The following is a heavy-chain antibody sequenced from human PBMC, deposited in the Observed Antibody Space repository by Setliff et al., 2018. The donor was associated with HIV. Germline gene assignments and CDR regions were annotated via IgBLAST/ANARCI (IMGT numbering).Heavy chain of an antibody. V-gene: IGHV1-8*03. Sequence: ASVKVSCKASGYTFTSYDINWVRQATGQGLEWMGWMNPNSGNTGYAQKFQGRVNITRNTSISTAYMELSSLRSEDTAVYYCARIRGYCSGGSCYSVFNYYDGMDVWGQGTTVTVSS. CDR1: GYTFTSYD. J-gene: IGHJ6*02. D-gene: IGHD2-15*01. CDR3: ARIRGYCSGGSCYSVFNYYDGMDV. CDR2: MNPNSGNT.